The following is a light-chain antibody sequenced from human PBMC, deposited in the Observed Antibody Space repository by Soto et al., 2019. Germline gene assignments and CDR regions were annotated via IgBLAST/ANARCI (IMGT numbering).Light chain of an antibody. Sequence: QSALTQPASVSGSPGQSITISCTGTSSDVGGYNYVSWYQQHPGKAPKLMIYDVSNRPSGVSNRFSGSKSGNTASLTISGLQAEDEADDYGSSYTSLSTVVFGGGTKLTVL. CDR2: DVS. CDR1: SSDVGGYNY. J-gene: IGLJ2*01. V-gene: IGLV2-14*01. CDR3: SSYTSLSTVV.